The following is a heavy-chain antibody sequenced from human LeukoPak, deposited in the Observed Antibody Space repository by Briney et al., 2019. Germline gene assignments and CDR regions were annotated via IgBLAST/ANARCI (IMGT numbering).Heavy chain of an antibody. CDR3: ASLGYYGSGSYRYGMDV. CDR1: GFTFSSYA. D-gene: IGHD3-10*01. V-gene: IGHV3-23*01. J-gene: IGHJ6*02. CDR2: ISGSGGST. Sequence: GRSLRLSCAASGFTFSSYAMSWVRQAPGKGLEWVSAISGSGGSTYYADSVKGRFTISRDNSKNTLYLQMKSLRAEDTAVYYCASLGYYGSGSYRYGMDVWGQGTTVTVSS.